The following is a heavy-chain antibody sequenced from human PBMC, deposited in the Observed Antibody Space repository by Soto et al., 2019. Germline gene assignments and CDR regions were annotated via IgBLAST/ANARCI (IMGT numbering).Heavy chain of an antibody. CDR3: AKDRRGDSTGWGPYDY. CDR2: ITGSGGAT. D-gene: IGHD2-8*02. V-gene: IGHV3-23*01. J-gene: IGHJ4*02. Sequence: PVGSLRLSCAASGFTFSSYAMSWVRQAPGKGLEWVSAITGSGGATYYADSVKGRFTISRDNFRSTLYLQMNSLRVEDTALYYCAKDRRGDSTGWGPYDYWGQGTLVTVAS. CDR1: GFTFSSYA.